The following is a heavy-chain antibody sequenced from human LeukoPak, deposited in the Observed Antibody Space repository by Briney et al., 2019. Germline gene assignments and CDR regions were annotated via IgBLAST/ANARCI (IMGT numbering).Heavy chain of an antibody. V-gene: IGHV3-9*01. Sequence: GGSLRLSCAASGFTFDDYAMHWVRQAPGKGLEWVSGISWNSGSIGYADSVKGRFTISRDNAKNSLYLQMNSLRAEDTALYYCAKARGSGDYDPGLFDPWGQGTLVTDSS. CDR3: AKARGSGDYDPGLFDP. D-gene: IGHD4-17*01. CDR1: GFTFDDYA. CDR2: ISWNSGSI. J-gene: IGHJ5*02.